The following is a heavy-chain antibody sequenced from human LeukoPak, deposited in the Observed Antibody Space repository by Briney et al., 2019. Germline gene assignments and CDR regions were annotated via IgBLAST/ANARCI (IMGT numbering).Heavy chain of an antibody. V-gene: IGHV3-48*04. Sequence: GGSLRLSCAASGFTFSSYSMNWVRQAPGKGLEWVSYISSSSSTIYYADSVKGRFTISRDNAKNSLYLQMNSLRAEDTAVYYCERYSDIVVVVADSPLFDYWGQGTLVTVSS. CDR2: ISSSSSTI. J-gene: IGHJ4*02. CDR3: ERYSDIVVVVADSPLFDY. D-gene: IGHD2-15*01. CDR1: GFTFSSYS.